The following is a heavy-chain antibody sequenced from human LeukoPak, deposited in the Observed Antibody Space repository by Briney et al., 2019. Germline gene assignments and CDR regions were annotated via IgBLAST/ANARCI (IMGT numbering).Heavy chain of an antibody. D-gene: IGHD3-22*01. V-gene: IGHV1-8*01. CDR3: ARVPLANYYDSSGYQYFQH. J-gene: IGHJ1*01. CDR2: MNPNSGNT. Sequence: ASVKVSCKASGYTFTSYDINWVRQATGQGLEWMGWMNPNSGNTGYAQKFQGRVTMTRNTSISTAYMELSSLRSDDTAVYFCARVPLANYYDSSGYQYFQHWGQGTLVTVPS. CDR1: GYTFTSYD.